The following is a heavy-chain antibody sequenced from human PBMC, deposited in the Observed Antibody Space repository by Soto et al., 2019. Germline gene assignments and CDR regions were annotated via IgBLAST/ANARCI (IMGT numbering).Heavy chain of an antibody. D-gene: IGHD6-19*01. CDR1: GYSFTSYW. Sequence: GESLKISCKGSGYSFTSYWIGWVRQMPGKGLEWMGIIYPGDSDTRYSPSFQGQVTISADKSISTAYLQWSSLKASDTAMYYCARRKSGPVAGFDAFDIWGQGTMVTVSS. V-gene: IGHV5-51*01. CDR3: ARRKSGPVAGFDAFDI. CDR2: IYPGDSDT. J-gene: IGHJ3*02.